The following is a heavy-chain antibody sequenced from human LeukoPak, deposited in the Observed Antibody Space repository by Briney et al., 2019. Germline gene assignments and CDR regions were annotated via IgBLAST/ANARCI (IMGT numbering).Heavy chain of an antibody. CDR1: GYIFIDYY. V-gene: IGHV1-69*04. CDR3: ARGIAVAYYGMDV. CDR2: IIPILGIA. J-gene: IGHJ6*02. D-gene: IGHD6-19*01. Sequence: GASVKVSCKASGYIFIDYYMHWVRQAPGQGLEWMGRIIPILGIANYAQKFQGRVTITADKSTSTAYMELSSLRSEDTAVYYCARGIAVAYYGMDVWGQGTTVTVSS.